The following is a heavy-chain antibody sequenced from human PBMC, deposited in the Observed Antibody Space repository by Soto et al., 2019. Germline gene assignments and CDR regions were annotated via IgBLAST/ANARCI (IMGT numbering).Heavy chain of an antibody. CDR2: ISYDGSNK. Sequence: QVQLVESGGGVVQPGRSLRLSCAASGFTFSSYAMHWVRQAPGKGLEWGAVISYDGSNKYYADSVKGRFTISRDNSKNTLYLQMNSLRAEDTAVYYCASSYSGSKPTQYYFDYLGQGTLVTVSS. J-gene: IGHJ4*02. V-gene: IGHV3-30-3*01. CDR3: ASSYSGSKPTQYYFDY. D-gene: IGHD1-26*01. CDR1: GFTFSSYA.